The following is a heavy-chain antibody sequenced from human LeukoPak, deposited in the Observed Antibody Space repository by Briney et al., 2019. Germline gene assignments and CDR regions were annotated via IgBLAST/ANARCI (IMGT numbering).Heavy chain of an antibody. V-gene: IGHV1-3*01. Sequence: GASVKVSCKASGYTFTSYAMHWARQAPGQRLEWMGWINAGNGNTKYSQKFQGRVTITRDTSASTAYMELSSLRSEDTAVYYCARGPGIVGAALDYWGQGTLVTVSP. CDR2: INAGNGNT. CDR1: GYTFTSYA. CDR3: ARGPGIVGAALDY. J-gene: IGHJ4*02. D-gene: IGHD1-26*01.